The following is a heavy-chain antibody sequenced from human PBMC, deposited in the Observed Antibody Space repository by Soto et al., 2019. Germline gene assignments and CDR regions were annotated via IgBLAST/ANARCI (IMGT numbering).Heavy chain of an antibody. V-gene: IGHV3-48*03. CDR1: GFTFSSYE. J-gene: IGHJ6*02. CDR2: ISSSGSTI. D-gene: IGHD3-3*01. Sequence: PGGSLRLSCAASGFTFSSYEMNWVRQAPGKGLEWVSYISSSGSTIYYADSVKGRFTISRDNAKNSLYLQMNSLGAEDTAVYYCARGFTIFGVVIPNYGMDVWGQGTTVTVSS. CDR3: ARGFTIFGVVIPNYGMDV.